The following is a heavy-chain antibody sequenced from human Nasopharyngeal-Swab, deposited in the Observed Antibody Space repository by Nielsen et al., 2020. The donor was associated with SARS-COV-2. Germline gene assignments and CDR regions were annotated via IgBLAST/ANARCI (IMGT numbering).Heavy chain of an antibody. V-gene: IGHV4-34*01. CDR3: ARGISGVVPAPILGVGPSYHYYSMDV. CDR1: GGSFSGYY. J-gene: IGHJ6*03. Sequence: SETLSLTCAVYGGSFSGYYWSWIRQPPGKGLEWIGEINHSGSTNYIPSLKSRVTISVDTSKNQFSLKVTSVTAADTAVYYCARGISGVVPAPILGVGPSYHYYSMDVWGKGTTVTVSS. CDR2: INHSGST. D-gene: IGHD2-2*01.